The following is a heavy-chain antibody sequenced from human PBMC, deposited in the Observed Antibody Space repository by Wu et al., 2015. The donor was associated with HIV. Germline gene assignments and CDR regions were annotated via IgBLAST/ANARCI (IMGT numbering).Heavy chain of an antibody. J-gene: IGHJ4*02. CDR1: AGPFSGYA. Sequence: QVQLVQSGTEVKKPGSSVKVSCRTSAGPFSGYALSWVRQAPGQGPEWMGESIPNFGIVKYAEKFQGRVTIVADESTSTVHMELSSLKSDDTAVYYCATDAQYYFDYVGPGNPG. V-gene: IGHV1-69*12. CDR2: SIPNFGIV. CDR3: ATDAQYYFDY. D-gene: IGHD4-11*01.